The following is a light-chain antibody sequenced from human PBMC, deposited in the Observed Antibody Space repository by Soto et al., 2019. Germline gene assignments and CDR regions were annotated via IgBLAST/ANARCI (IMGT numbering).Light chain of an antibody. CDR3: CSYAGSSTYV. Sequence: QSVLTQPASVSGSPGQSITISCTGTSSDVGNYNLVSWYQQHPGKAPKLMIYEGSKRPSGVSNRFPGSKSGNTASLTISILQAEDEADYYCCSYAGSSTYVFGTGTKVTV. V-gene: IGLV2-23*01. CDR1: SSDVGNYNL. CDR2: EGS. J-gene: IGLJ1*01.